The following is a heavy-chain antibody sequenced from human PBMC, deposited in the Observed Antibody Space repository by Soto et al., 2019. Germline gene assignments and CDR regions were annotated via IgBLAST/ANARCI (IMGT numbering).Heavy chain of an antibody. CDR3: ARVDTIFGVVMDNDY. CDR1: GYTFTSYG. D-gene: IGHD3-3*01. J-gene: IGHJ4*02. CDR2: ISAYNGNT. V-gene: IGHV1-18*01. Sequence: ASVKVSCKASGYTFTSYGISWVRQAPGQGLEWMGWISAYNGNTNYAQKLQGRVTMTTDTSTSTAYMELRSLRSDDTAVYYCARVDTIFGVVMDNDYWGQGTLVTVSS.